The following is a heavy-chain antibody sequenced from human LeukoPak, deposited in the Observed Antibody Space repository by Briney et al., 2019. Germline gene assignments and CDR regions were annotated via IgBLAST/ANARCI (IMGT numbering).Heavy chain of an antibody. V-gene: IGHV1-69*04. D-gene: IGHD1-26*01. Sequence: SVKVSCNASGGTFSSYAISWVRQAPGQGLEWMGRIIPILGMPNYAQKFQGRVTITADKSTSTVYMELSSLRSEDTAVYYCARETGSLVGATQYWGQGTLVTVSS. CDR2: IIPILGMP. J-gene: IGHJ4*02. CDR3: ARETGSLVGATQY. CDR1: GGTFSSYA.